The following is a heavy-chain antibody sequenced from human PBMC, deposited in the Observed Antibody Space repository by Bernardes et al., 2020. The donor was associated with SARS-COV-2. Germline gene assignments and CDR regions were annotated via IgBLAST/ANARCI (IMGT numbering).Heavy chain of an antibody. CDR2: RYRDGST. D-gene: IGHD3-9*01. V-gene: IGHV4-39*01. Sequence: SETLSLTCSVSGDSIRTSDYYWGWIRRPPGKGLEWIGSRYRDGSTYYDPSLKSRVTISADTSKNQFSLKLTSVTSTDTAVYFCARHVYSYDITGGTDVWGQGTTVTVSS. CDR3: ARHVYSYDITGGTDV. CDR1: GDSIRTSDYY. J-gene: IGHJ6*02.